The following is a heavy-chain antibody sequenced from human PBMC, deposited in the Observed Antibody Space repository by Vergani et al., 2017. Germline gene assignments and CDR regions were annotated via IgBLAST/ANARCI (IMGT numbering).Heavy chain of an antibody. CDR1: GGSISSGSYY. CDR2: IYTSGST. D-gene: IGHD6-13*01. Sequence: QVQLQESGPGLVKPSQTLSLTCTVSGGSISSGSYYWRWIRQPAGKGLEWIGRIYTSGSTNYNPSLKSRVTISVDTSKNQFSLKLSSVTAADTAVYYCARNFGSSWYTNGMDVWGQGTTVTVSS. V-gene: IGHV4-61*02. CDR3: ARNFGSSWYTNGMDV. J-gene: IGHJ6*02.